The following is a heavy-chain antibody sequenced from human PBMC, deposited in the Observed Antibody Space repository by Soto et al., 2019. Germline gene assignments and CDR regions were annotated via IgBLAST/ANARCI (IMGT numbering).Heavy chain of an antibody. CDR2: IYYSGST. D-gene: IGHD6-6*01. J-gene: IGHJ4*02. CDR1: GGAIYSPSYY. CDR3: ARLSGRRYFQY. Sequence: PSETLSLTCTVSGGAIYSPSYYWGWIRQTRGKGLEYIGSIYYSGSTFNNPSLGRRVVISLDASKKQVSLNLSSATAADTAVYYCARLSGRRYFQYWGQGALVTVSS. V-gene: IGHV4-39*01.